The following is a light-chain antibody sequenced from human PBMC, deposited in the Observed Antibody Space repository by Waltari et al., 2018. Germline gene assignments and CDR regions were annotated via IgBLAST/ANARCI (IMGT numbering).Light chain of an antibody. Sequence: EIVLTQSPATQSLSPGVRATLSCRASQSVTSYLAWYQQKPGQAPRPLIYDASKRATGIPARFSGSGSGTDFTRTISSLEPEDFAVYYCQQRSNWGVEYTFGQGTKLEIK. V-gene: IGKV3-11*01. CDR2: DAS. CDR1: QSVTSY. CDR3: QQRSNWGVEYT. J-gene: IGKJ2*01.